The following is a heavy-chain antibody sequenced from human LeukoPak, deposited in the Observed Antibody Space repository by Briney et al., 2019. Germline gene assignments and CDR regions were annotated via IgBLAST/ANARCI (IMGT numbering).Heavy chain of an antibody. CDR2: INHSGST. V-gene: IGHV4-34*01. CDR3: ARGRRWLRFAGPLIDY. CDR1: GGSFSGYY. J-gene: IGHJ4*02. D-gene: IGHD5-12*01. Sequence: SETLSLTCAVYGGSFSGYYWSWIRQPPGKGLEWLGEINHSGSTNYNPSLKSRVTTSVDTSKSQFSLKLSSVTAADTAVYYCARGRRWLRFAGPLIDYWGQGTLVTVSS.